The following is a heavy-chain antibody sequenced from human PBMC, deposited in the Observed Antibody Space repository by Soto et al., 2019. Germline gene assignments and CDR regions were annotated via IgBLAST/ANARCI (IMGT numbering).Heavy chain of an antibody. CDR2: IYYSGST. CDR3: ARGIESWYSYYYYYMDV. CDR1: GGSISSYY. V-gene: IGHV4-59*01. J-gene: IGHJ6*03. D-gene: IGHD6-13*01. Sequence: SETLSLTCTVSGGSISSYYWSWIRQPPGKGLEWIGYIYYSGSTNYNPSLKSRVTISVDTSKNQFSLKLSSVTAADTAVYYCARGIESWYSYYYYYMDVWGKGTTVTVSS.